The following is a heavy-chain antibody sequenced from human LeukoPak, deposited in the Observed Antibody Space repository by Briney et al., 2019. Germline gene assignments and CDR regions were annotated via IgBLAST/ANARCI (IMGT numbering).Heavy chain of an antibody. J-gene: IGHJ6*03. CDR1: GFAFNSYT. Sequence: GGSLGLSFDASGFAFNSYTIRWVRQAPGKGLESVSSITSRSSHIYIADSVKGRFTISRDNAKNSLFLQMSSLRVEDTAVYYCARVAQGATTENYFYYYMDVWGKETTVTVSS. D-gene: IGHD4-11*01. CDR3: ARVAQGATTENYFYYYMDV. CDR2: ITSRSSHI. V-gene: IGHV3-21*01.